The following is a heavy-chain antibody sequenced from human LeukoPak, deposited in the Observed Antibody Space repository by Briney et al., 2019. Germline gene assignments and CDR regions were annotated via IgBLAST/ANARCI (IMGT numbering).Heavy chain of an antibody. Sequence: SETLSLTCTVSGGSLSSYDWSWIRQPPGQGLEWIGYTYYSGYTNYNPSLKSPVTISLDKSKKQFSLKLSSVTAADTAVYYCARGSRTFDYWGQGALVTVSS. D-gene: IGHD6-13*01. CDR1: GGSLSSYD. CDR3: ARGSRTFDY. J-gene: IGHJ4*02. CDR2: TYYSGYT. V-gene: IGHV4-59*01.